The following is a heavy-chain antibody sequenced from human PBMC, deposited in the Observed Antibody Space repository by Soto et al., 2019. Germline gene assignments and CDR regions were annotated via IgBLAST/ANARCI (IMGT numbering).Heavy chain of an antibody. V-gene: IGHV2-5*02. CDR2: IYWDDDK. CDR1: ELSLSTSGVG. Sequence: QITLKESGPTLVEPTQTLTLTCTFSELSLSTSGVGVGWIRQPPGKTLEWLALIYWDDDKRYCPSLKSSLTITKVTSNNEVVLTMTNMDPVDTATNYCVHSHVLRWFDFASWGQGTLVTVPS. D-gene: IGHD3-10*01. J-gene: IGHJ4*02. CDR3: VHSHVLRWFDFAS.